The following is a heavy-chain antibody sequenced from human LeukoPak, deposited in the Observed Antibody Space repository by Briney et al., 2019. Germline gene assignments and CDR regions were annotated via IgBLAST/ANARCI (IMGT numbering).Heavy chain of an antibody. CDR1: GYSFTSYW. J-gene: IGHJ5*02. CDR2: IYPGDSDT. CDR3: ARAAVVRGVYNWFDP. D-gene: IGHD3-10*01. V-gene: IGHV5-51*01. Sequence: GESLKISCKGSGYSFTSYWIGWVRQMPGKGLEWMGIIYPGDSDTRYSPSFQGQVTISADKSISTAYLQWSSLKASDTAMYYCARAAVVRGVYNWFDPWGQGTLVTVSS.